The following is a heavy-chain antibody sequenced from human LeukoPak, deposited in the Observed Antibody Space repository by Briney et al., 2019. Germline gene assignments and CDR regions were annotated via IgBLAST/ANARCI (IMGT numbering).Heavy chain of an antibody. CDR2: IYTSGSS. V-gene: IGHV4-4*07. Sequence: AEALSLTCTVSGGSISSYYWSWIRQPAGKGLEWIGRIYTSGSSDSNPSLKSRVTMSADTSKNQFSLKLSSVTAADTAVYYCARDISVAGSFLLFDYWGQGTLVTVSS. CDR3: ARDISVAGSFLLFDY. J-gene: IGHJ4*02. D-gene: IGHD6-19*01. CDR1: GGSISSYY.